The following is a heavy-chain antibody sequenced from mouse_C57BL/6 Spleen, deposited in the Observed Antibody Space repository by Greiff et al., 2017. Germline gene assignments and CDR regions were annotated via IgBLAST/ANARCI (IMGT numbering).Heavy chain of an antibody. J-gene: IGHJ4*01. CDR3: ARRGYSNSYAMDY. Sequence: QVHVKQPGAELVRPGTSVKLSCKASGYTFTSYWMHWVKQRPGQGLEWIGVIDPSDSYTNYNQKFKGKATLTVDTSSSTAYMQLSSLTSEDSAVYYCARRGYSNSYAMDYWGQGTSVTVSS. CDR1: GYTFTSYW. CDR2: IDPSDSYT. D-gene: IGHD2-5*01. V-gene: IGHV1-59*01.